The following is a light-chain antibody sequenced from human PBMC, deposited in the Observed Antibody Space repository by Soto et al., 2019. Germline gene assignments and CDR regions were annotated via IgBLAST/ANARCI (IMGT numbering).Light chain of an antibody. V-gene: IGLV2-14*01. CDR2: EVT. J-gene: IGLJ1*01. CDR1: ISDVGGHGY. Sequence: QSALTQPASVSGSPGQSITISCTGTISDVGGHGYVSWYQQHPGKAPKLMIYEVTYRPSGVSDRFSGSKSGNTASLTISGLQAEDEVDYYCFSFTSHSSHYVFGTGTKVTVL. CDR3: FSFTSHSSHYV.